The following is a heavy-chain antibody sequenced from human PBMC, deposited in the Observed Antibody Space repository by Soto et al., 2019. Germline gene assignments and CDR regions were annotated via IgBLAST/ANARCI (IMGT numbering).Heavy chain of an antibody. D-gene: IGHD1-26*01. CDR2: ISYDGSNK. V-gene: IGHV3-30-3*01. Sequence: QVQLVESGGGVVQPGRSLRLSCAASGFTFSSYAMHWVRQAPGKGLEWVAVISYDGSNKYYADSVKGRFTISRDNSKNTLYLQMNSLRAEDTAVYYCAREKGELPTRYYYYYGMDVWGQGTTVTVSS. CDR3: AREKGELPTRYYYYYGMDV. CDR1: GFTFSSYA. J-gene: IGHJ6*02.